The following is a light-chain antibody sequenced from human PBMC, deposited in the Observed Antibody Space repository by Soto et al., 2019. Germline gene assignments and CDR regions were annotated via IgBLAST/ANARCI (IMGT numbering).Light chain of an antibody. CDR2: DVN. CDR1: SSDVGSYPY. V-gene: IGLV2-14*03. Sequence: QSALTQPASVSGSPGQSITISCTGTSSDVGSYPYVSWYQQHPGKAPKLMIYDVNSRPSGVSNRFSGSKSGNTASLTISGRQAEDEAHYYCSSYTTSSTVVFGGGTKLTVL. CDR3: SSYTTSSTVV. J-gene: IGLJ2*01.